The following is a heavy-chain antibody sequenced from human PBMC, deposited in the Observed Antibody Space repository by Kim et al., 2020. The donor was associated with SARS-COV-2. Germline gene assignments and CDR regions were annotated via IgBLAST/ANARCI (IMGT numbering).Heavy chain of an antibody. J-gene: IGHJ4*02. CDR3: ARDRGYCSSTSCYSLGDY. CDR1: GYTFTSYG. Sequence: ASVKVSCKASGYTFTSYGISWVRQAPGQGLEWMGWISAYNGNTNYAQKLQGRVTMTTDTSTSTAYMELRSLRSDDTAVYYCARDRGYCSSTSCYSLGDYWGQGTLSPSPQ. CDR2: ISAYNGNT. D-gene: IGHD2-2*01. V-gene: IGHV1-18*01.